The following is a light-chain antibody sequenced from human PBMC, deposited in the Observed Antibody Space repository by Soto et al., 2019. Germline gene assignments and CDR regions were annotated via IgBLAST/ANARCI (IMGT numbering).Light chain of an antibody. J-gene: IGKJ4*01. CDR1: QGVDSY. Sequence: IQLTQSPSSLSASVGDRVTITCRASQGVDSYLAWYQQKPGKAPKLMIYAASTLQSGVPSRFSGSGFGTDFTLSISSLQAEGFASYYGLQLKSYPLTFGGGTKVEIK. CDR2: AAS. CDR3: LQLKSYPLT. V-gene: IGKV1-9*01.